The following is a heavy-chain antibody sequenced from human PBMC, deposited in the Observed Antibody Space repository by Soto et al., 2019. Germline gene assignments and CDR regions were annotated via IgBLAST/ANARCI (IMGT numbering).Heavy chain of an antibody. CDR2: IIAFSDIV. V-gene: IGHV1-69*13. Sequence: SVKVSCKASGGTFGIYAITWVRQAPGQGLEWMGGIIAFSDIVNYTQKLQGRVTITADESANIVYMELSSLRSEDTAIYYCAREGLTFGPGAVGGAFDIWGQGTLVTVSS. J-gene: IGHJ3*02. D-gene: IGHD2-2*01. CDR1: GGTFGIYA. CDR3: AREGLTFGPGAVGGAFDI.